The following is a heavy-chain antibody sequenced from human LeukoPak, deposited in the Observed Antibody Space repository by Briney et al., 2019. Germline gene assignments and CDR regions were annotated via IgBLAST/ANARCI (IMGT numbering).Heavy chain of an antibody. J-gene: IGHJ6*02. CDR3: ARDAVDTANAV. D-gene: IGHD5-18*01. V-gene: IGHV3-74*01. CDR2: INSDGSIT. Sequence: GGSLRLSCAASGFTFTTYWMHWVRQAPGKGLVWVSHINSDGSITSYADSVEGRFTISRDNAKNTLYLQMNSLRAEDTAVYYCARDAVDTANAVWGQGTTVTVSS. CDR1: GFTFTTYW.